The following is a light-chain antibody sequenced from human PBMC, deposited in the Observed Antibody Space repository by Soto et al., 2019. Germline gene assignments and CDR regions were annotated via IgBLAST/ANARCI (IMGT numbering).Light chain of an antibody. Sequence: SALTQPASVSGSPGQSITISCTGTSSDVGRYNYVSWYQQHPGKAPKLMIYEVSNRPSGVSNRFSGSKSGNTASLTISGLQAEDEADYYCSSYTSSSTPYVFGTGTKLTVL. V-gene: IGLV2-14*01. CDR2: EVS. CDR3: SSYTSSSTPYV. CDR1: SSDVGRYNY. J-gene: IGLJ1*01.